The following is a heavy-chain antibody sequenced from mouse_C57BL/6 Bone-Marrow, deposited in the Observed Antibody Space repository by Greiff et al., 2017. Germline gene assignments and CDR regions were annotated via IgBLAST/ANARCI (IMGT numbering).Heavy chain of an antibody. Sequence: VRLQQSGAELVRPGASVKLSCTASGFNIKDDYMHWVKQRPEQGLEWIGWIDPENGDTEYASKFQGKATITADTSSNTAYLQLSSLTSEDTAVYYCTTGTPFAYWGQGTLVTVSA. D-gene: IGHD4-1*01. CDR3: TTGTPFAY. V-gene: IGHV14-4*01. CDR2: IDPENGDT. CDR1: GFNIKDDY. J-gene: IGHJ3*01.